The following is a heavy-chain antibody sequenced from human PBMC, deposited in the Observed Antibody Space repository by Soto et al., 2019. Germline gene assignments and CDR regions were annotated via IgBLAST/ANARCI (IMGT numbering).Heavy chain of an antibody. D-gene: IGHD3-3*01. V-gene: IGHV4-31*03. CDR1: GGSISSGGYY. Sequence: QVQLQESGPGLVKPSQTLSRTCTVSGGSISSGGYYWSWIRQHPGKGLEWIGYIYYSGSTYYNPSLKSRVTISVDTSKNQFSLKLSSVTAADTAVYYCASTFTIFGVVTAIQYWGQGTLVTVSS. J-gene: IGHJ4*02. CDR3: ASTFTIFGVVTAIQY. CDR2: IYYSGST.